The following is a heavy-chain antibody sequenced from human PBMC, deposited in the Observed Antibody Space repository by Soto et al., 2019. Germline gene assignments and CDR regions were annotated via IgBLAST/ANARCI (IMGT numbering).Heavy chain of an antibody. CDR2: IYTSGST. Sequence: SETLSLTCTVSGGSISSYYWSWIRQPAGKGLEWIGRIYTSGSTNYNPSLKSRVTMSVDTSKNQFSLKLSSVTAADTAVYYCVRDWDIVVVPAMGGGWFDPWGQGTLVTVSS. CDR1: GGSISSYY. J-gene: IGHJ5*02. V-gene: IGHV4-4*07. CDR3: VRDWDIVVVPAMGGGWFDP. D-gene: IGHD2-2*01.